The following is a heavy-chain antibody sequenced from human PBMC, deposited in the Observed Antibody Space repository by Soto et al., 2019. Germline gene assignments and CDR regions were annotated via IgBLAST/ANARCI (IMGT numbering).Heavy chain of an antibody. CDR1: GYTLTELS. CDR3: ARASWVVFGSIIEGSSWLAP. V-gene: IGHV1-24*01. CDR2: FDPEDGET. J-gene: IGHJ5*02. D-gene: IGHD2-8*02. Sequence: ASVKVSCKVSGYTLTELSMHWVRQAPGKGIEWMGGFDPEDGETIDAQKFQGRVTMTDDTSTDTAYMELRSLRSEDTAVYYCARASWVVFGSIIEGSSWLAPRGQGSLVTVSS.